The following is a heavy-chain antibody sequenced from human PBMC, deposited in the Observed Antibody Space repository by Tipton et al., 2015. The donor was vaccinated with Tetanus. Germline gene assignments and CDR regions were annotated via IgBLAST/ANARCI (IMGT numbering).Heavy chain of an antibody. CDR3: AKTAAGSGLFDY. CDR1: GFSFSSYW. CDR2: INQDGSEN. V-gene: IGHV3-7*01. Sequence: SLRLSCAASGFSFSSYWMSWVRQAPGKGLEWVANINQDGSENYHVDSVKGRFTISRDDSQNTLFLQMSSLRADDTAMYYCAKTAAGSGLFDYWGQGALVTVAS. J-gene: IGHJ4*02. D-gene: IGHD6-13*01.